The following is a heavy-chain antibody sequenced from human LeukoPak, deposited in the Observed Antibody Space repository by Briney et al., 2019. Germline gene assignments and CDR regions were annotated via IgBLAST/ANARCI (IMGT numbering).Heavy chain of an antibody. J-gene: IGHJ3*02. Sequence: GGSLRLSCAASGITFGSYWMSWVRQAPGKGLEWVATIKQDGSQKEYVDSVKGRFTISRDNAKNSLYLQMNSLRPEDTAVYYCARDPTVTNFHDAFDIWGQGSMVTVSS. D-gene: IGHD4-17*01. CDR1: GITFGSYW. V-gene: IGHV3-7*05. CDR3: ARDPTVTNFHDAFDI. CDR2: IKQDGSQK.